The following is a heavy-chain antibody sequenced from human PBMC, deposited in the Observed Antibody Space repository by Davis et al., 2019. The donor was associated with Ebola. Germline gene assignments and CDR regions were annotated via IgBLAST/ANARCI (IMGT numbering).Heavy chain of an antibody. J-gene: IGHJ4*02. CDR3: ARAQFPTTSDH. D-gene: IGHD1-1*01. CDR1: RYTFTNYG. Sequence: ASVPVSCKASRYTFTNYGITRVRQAPGQGLEWMGCINPHNGNTNYAQNVQGRVTMTTDTSTSTAYMEVGILRSDDTAVYYCARAQFPTTSDHWGQGTLVTVSS. V-gene: IGHV1-18*04. CDR2: INPHNGNT.